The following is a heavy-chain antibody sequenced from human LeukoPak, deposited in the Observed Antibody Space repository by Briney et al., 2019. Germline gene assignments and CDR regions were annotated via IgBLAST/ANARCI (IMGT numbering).Heavy chain of an antibody. D-gene: IGHD4-17*01. CDR1: GFTFETYW. V-gene: IGHV3-74*01. CDR3: ARDEPTVTTGPPVGS. CDR2: INGYGTTT. J-gene: IGHJ4*02. Sequence: GGSLRLSCAASGFTFETYWMHWVRQAPGKGLVWVSCINGYGTTTNYADSVKGRFTISRDNAKNTLYLQMNSLRVEDTAVYYCARDEPTVTTGPPVGSWGQGTLVTVSS.